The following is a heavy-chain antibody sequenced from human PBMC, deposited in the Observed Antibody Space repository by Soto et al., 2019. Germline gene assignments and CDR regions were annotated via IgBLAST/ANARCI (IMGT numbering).Heavy chain of an antibody. V-gene: IGHV1-18*01. D-gene: IGHD3-10*01. CDR3: ASGWFGEFVYYFDY. CDR1: GYTFTSYG. Sequence: QVQLVQSGAEVKKPGASVKVSCKASGYTFTSYGISWVRQAPGQGLEWMGWISAYNGNTNYALKLQGRVTMTTDTSTGTADMELRSLRSDDTAVYYCASGWFGEFVYYFDYWGQGTLVTVSS. J-gene: IGHJ4*02. CDR2: ISAYNGNT.